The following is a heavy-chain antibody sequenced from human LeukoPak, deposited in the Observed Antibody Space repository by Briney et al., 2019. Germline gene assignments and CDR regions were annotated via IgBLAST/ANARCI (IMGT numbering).Heavy chain of an antibody. CDR1: GFTFSSYG. J-gene: IGHJ5*02. Sequence: PGGSLRLSCAASGFTFSSYGMHWVRQAPGKGLEWVAVISYDGSNKYYADSVKGRFTISRDNSKNTLYLQMNSLRAEDTALYYCAKAMTAVTNWFDPWGQGTLVIVSS. CDR3: AKAMTAVTNWFDP. CDR2: ISYDGSNK. D-gene: IGHD4-17*01. V-gene: IGHV3-30*18.